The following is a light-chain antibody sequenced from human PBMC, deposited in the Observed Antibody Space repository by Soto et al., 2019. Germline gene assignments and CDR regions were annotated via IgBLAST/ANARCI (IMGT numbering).Light chain of an antibody. Sequence: EIVLTQSPGTLSLSPGERATLSCRASQSVTNNYLSWYQHKPGQAPRLLIYGASNRATGIPDRFSGTGSGTDFTLTINRLEPEDFAVYYCQQFGSPSWTPWTSGQGTKVEIK. J-gene: IGKJ1*01. V-gene: IGKV3-20*01. CDR2: GAS. CDR1: QSVTNNY. CDR3: QQFGSPSWTPWT.